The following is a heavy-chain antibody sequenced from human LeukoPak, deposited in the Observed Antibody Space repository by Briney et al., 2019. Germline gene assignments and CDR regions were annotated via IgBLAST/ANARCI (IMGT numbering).Heavy chain of an antibody. D-gene: IGHD1-7*01. CDR1: GFTFSSYG. J-gene: IGHJ4*02. CDR3: VRDKELYV. V-gene: IGHV3-74*01. CDR2: IKSDGNTT. Sequence: PGGSLRLSCAASGFTFSSYGTHSVRQALGKGLVWVSRIKSDGNTTNYAGSVTGRFTISRDNANNTLYLQMNSQRAEDTAVYYCVRDKELYVWGQGTLVTVSS.